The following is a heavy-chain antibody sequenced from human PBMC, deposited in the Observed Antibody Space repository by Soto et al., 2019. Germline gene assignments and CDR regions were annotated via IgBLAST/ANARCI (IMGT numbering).Heavy chain of an antibody. V-gene: IGHV3-33*01. CDR1: GFTFSDYA. D-gene: IGHD3-16*01. CDR2: IWHDGSKQ. CDR3: TGPALFMTTFDS. J-gene: IGHJ4*02. Sequence: QEQLVEAGGGVVQPGRSLRLSCAASGFTFSDYAMHWVRQAPGKGLEWVAFIWHDGSKQYYADSVKGRFTISRDNSKNTLYLQINSLRAEDTAVYYCTGPALFMTTFDSWGPGILVTVSS.